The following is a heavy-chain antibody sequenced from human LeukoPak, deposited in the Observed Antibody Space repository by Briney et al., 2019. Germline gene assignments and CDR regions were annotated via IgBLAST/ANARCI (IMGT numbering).Heavy chain of an antibody. CDR3: AKSMTTVRDYYYAMDV. Sequence: GGSLRLSCAASGFTFSNSAMSWVRQAPGKGLEWVSAISGSGGNTYYADSVKGRFTISRDNSKNTLYLQINSLRAEDTAVYYCAKSMTTVRDYYYAMDVWGQGTTVTVSS. CDR1: GFTFSNSA. CDR2: ISGSGGNT. D-gene: IGHD4-11*01. V-gene: IGHV3-23*01. J-gene: IGHJ6*02.